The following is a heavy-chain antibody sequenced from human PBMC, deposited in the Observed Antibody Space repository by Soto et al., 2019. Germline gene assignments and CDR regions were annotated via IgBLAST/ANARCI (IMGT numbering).Heavy chain of an antibody. V-gene: IGHV3-23*01. D-gene: IGHD2-15*01. J-gene: IGHJ3*02. CDR2: ISGSGGST. CDR1: GFTFSSYA. CDR3: AKEIWDIVVVVAATFGAFDI. Sequence: LRLSCAASGFTFSSYAMSWVRQAPGKGLEWVSAISGSGGSTYYADSVKGRFTISRDNSKNTLYLQMNSLRAEDTAVYYCAKEIWDIVVVVAATFGAFDIWGQGTMVTVSS.